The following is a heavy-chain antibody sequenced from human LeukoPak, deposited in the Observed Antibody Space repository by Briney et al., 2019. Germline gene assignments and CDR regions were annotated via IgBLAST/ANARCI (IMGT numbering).Heavy chain of an antibody. J-gene: IGHJ4*02. D-gene: IGHD3-3*01. CDR1: GFTFSSYS. Sequence: GGSLRLSCAASGFTFSSYSMNWVRQAPGKGLEWVSSISSSSTYIYYADSVKGRFTISRDNAKNSLYLQMNSLRAEDTAVHYCARGPYDFWSGYQDYWGQGTLVTVSS. CDR3: ARGPYDFWSGYQDY. V-gene: IGHV3-21*01. CDR2: ISSSSTYI.